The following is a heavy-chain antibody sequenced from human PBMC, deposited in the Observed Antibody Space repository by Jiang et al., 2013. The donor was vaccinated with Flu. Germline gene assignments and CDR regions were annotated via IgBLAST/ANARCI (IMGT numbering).Heavy chain of an antibody. CDR2: IYDSWST. J-gene: IGHJ3*02. CDR3: ARGDHQLIKALDI. CDR1: GGSVGSGNYY. V-gene: IGHV4-61*01. D-gene: IGHD1-1*01. Sequence: GSGLVKPSETLSLTCSVSGGSVGSGNYYWNWIRQPPGGALEWIGYIYDSWSTNYSPSLKSRVTISVDTSKTQFSLNLTSVTAADTAVYYCARGDHQLIKALDIWGQGTMVTVSS.